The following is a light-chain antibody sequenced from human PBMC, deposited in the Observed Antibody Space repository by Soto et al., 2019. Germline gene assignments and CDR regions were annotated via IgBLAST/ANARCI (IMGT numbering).Light chain of an antibody. Sequence: QSVLTQPASVSGSPGQSITISCTGTSSDVGGYNYVSWYQQHPGKAPKLMIYDVSNRPSGVSNRYSGSKSGNTASLTISGLQAEDEADYYCSSYTSSSTLAFGGETKVTV. CDR2: DVS. CDR3: SSYTSSSTLA. V-gene: IGLV2-14*01. CDR1: SSDVGGYNY. J-gene: IGLJ2*01.